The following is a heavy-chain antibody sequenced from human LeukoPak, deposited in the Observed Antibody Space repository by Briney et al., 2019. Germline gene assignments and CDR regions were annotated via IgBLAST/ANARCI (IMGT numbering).Heavy chain of an antibody. CDR2: INPNSGGT. Sequence: ASVKVSCKASGYTFTGYYMHWVRQAPGQGLEWMGWINPNSGGTNYAQKFQGRVTMTRDTSISTAYMELSRLRSDDTAVYYCARVTGATYSYYYHYYMDVWGKGTTVTVSS. D-gene: IGHD1-26*01. CDR1: GYTFTGYY. CDR3: ARVTGATYSYYYHYYMDV. V-gene: IGHV1-2*02. J-gene: IGHJ6*03.